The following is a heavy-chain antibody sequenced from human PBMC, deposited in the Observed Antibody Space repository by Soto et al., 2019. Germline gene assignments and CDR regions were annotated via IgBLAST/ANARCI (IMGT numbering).Heavy chain of an antibody. Sequence: GGSLRLSCTGSGFNFRGYAVAWVRQATGGGLEWIGFIRSKAYSATTEYAASVEGRFTISRDDSEGIAYLQMNSLKTEDTAVYFCTRGFHDVRSTWTFDFWGQGTLVTVSS. D-gene: IGHD1-20*01. CDR1: GFNFRGYA. V-gene: IGHV3-49*04. CDR2: IRSKAYSATT. CDR3: TRGFHDVRSTWTFDF. J-gene: IGHJ4*02.